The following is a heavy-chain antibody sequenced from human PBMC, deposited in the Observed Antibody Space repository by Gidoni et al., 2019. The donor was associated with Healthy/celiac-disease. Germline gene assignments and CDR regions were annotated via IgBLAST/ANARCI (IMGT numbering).Heavy chain of an antibody. V-gene: IGHV3-30*01. D-gene: IGHD3-22*01. Sequence: QVQLVESGGGVVQPGRSLRLSCAASGFTFSSYAMHWVHQAPGKGLEWVAVISYDGSNKYYADSVKGRFTISRDNSKNTLYLQMNSLRAEDTAVYYCARVQYYDSSGYYSLHYWGQGTLVTVSS. J-gene: IGHJ4*02. CDR1: GFTFSSYA. CDR3: ARVQYYDSSGYYSLHY. CDR2: ISYDGSNK.